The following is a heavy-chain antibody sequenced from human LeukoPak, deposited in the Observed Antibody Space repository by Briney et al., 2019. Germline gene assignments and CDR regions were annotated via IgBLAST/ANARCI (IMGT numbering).Heavy chain of an antibody. CDR3: ARSLSLAVAGIFGY. CDR2: IYSGGTT. J-gene: IGHJ4*02. V-gene: IGHV3-66*01. Sequence: GGSLRLSCAASGLTVSSNFMNWVRQAPGKGLEWVSVIYSGGTTFYADSVKGRFTISRDNSKNTLYLQMNSLRAEDTAVYYCARSLSLAVAGIFGYWGQGTLVTVSS. D-gene: IGHD6-19*01. CDR1: GLTVSSNF.